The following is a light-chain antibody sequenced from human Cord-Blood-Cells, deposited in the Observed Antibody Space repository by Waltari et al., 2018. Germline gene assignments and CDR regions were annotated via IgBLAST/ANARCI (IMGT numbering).Light chain of an antibody. J-gene: IGKJ3*01. CDR1: QSVLYSSNNKNY. Sequence: DIVMTQSPESLAVSLGERANINCKSSQSVLYSSNNKNYLAWYQQKPGQPPKLLIYWASTRESGVPDRFSGSGSGTDFTLTISSLQAEDVAVYYCQQYYSTPFTFGPGTKVDIK. V-gene: IGKV4-1*01. CDR2: WAS. CDR3: QQYYSTPFT.